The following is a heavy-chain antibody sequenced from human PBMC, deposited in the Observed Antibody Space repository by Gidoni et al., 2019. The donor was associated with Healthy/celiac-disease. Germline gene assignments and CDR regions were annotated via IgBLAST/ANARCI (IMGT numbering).Heavy chain of an antibody. J-gene: IGHJ6*02. CDR2: ISSSGSTI. CDR1: GFTFSSYS. CDR3: ARSWELLHYGMDV. D-gene: IGHD1-26*01. V-gene: IGHV3-21*01. Sequence: EVQLVESGGGLVKPGGSLRLSCAAAGFTFSSYSMNWVRQAPGKGLEWVSSISSSGSTIYYADSVKGRFTISRDNAKNSLYLQMNSLRAEDTAVYYCARSWELLHYGMDVWGQGPTVTVSS.